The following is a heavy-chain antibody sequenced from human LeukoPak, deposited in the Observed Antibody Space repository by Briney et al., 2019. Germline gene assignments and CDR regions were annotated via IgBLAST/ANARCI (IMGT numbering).Heavy chain of an antibody. CDR3: ARHEAEMATILGNY. J-gene: IGHJ4*02. D-gene: IGHD5-24*01. CDR1: GGSFSGYY. Sequence: SETLSLTCAVYGGSFSGYYWSWIRQPPGKGLEWIGEINHSGSTNYNPSLKSRVTISDDTSKNQFSLRLSSMTAADTAVYYCARHEAEMATILGNYWGPGTLVTVSS. V-gene: IGHV4-34*01. CDR2: INHSGST.